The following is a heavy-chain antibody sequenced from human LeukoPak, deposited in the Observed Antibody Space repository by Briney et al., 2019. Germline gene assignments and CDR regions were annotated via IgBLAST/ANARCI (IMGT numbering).Heavy chain of an antibody. CDR2: IRSKANSYAT. CDR3: TRYSSGWYYFDY. CDR1: GFTFSGSA. Sequence: GGSLRLXCAASGFTFSGSAMHWVRQASGKGLEWVGRIRSKANSYATAYAASVKGRFTISRDDSKNTAYLQMNSLKTEDTAVYYCTRYSSGWYYFDYWGQGTLVTVSS. D-gene: IGHD6-19*01. J-gene: IGHJ4*02. V-gene: IGHV3-73*01.